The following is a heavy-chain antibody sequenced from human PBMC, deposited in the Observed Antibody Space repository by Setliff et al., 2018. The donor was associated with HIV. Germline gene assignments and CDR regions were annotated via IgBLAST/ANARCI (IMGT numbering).Heavy chain of an antibody. J-gene: IGHJ4*02. CDR3: ARDYDTSGYFSGY. Sequence: SETLSLTCTVSGGSITSGRYYWSWIRQPAGKGLEWIGHIYTSGSANYNPSLKSRVTISLDTSNNQFSLRLSSVTAADTAVYYCARDYDTSGYFSGYWGQGTLVTVS. CDR1: GGSITSGRYY. D-gene: IGHD3-22*01. CDR2: IYTSGSA. V-gene: IGHV4-61*09.